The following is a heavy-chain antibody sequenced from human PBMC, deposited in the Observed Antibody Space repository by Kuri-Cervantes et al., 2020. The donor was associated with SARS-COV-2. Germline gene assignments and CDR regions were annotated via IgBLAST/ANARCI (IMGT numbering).Heavy chain of an antibody. CDR3: ARDKFEMATIPDAFDI. CDR2: INHSGST. J-gene: IGHJ3*02. CDR1: GGSFSGYY. D-gene: IGHD5-24*01. V-gene: IGHV4-34*01. Sequence: GSLRLSCAVYGGSFSGYYWSWIRQPPGKGLEWIGEINHSGSTYYNPSLKSRVTISVDTSKNQFSLKLSSVTAADTAVYYCARDKFEMATIPDAFDIWGQGTMVTVSS.